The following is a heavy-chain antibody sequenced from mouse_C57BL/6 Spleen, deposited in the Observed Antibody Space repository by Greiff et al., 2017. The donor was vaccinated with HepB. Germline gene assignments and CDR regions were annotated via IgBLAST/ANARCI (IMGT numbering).Heavy chain of an antibody. Sequence: DVKLQESGPGLVKPSQSLSLTCSVTGYSITSGYYWNWIRQFPGNKLEWMGYISYDGSNNYNPSLKNRISITRDTSKNQFFLKLNSVTTEDTATYYCAREDSPGYFDYWGQGTTLTVSS. D-gene: IGHD3-3*01. V-gene: IGHV3-6*01. CDR2: ISYDGSN. J-gene: IGHJ2*01. CDR1: GYSITSGYY. CDR3: AREDSPGYFDY.